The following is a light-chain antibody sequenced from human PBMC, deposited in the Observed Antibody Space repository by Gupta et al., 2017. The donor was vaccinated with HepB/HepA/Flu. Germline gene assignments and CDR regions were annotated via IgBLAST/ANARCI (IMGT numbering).Light chain of an antibody. Sequence: QSVLTQPPSASGTPGQRVTVSCSGSSSNIENNAVNWYQHLPRTAPKLIIYNNNQRPSGVPDRFSGSRSGSSASLGISGLQSDDESDYYCAAWDDSLNGWVFGGGTKVTVL. CDR3: AAWDDSLNGWV. J-gene: IGLJ3*02. CDR2: NNN. CDR1: SSNIENNA. V-gene: IGLV1-44*01.